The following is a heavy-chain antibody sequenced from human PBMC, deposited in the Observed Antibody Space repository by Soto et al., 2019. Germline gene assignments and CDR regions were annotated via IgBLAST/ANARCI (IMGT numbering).Heavy chain of an antibody. Sequence: SQTLSLTCSISGDSVSSNRAAWDAVRQSPSRVLEWLGRTYYRSKWSNDFALSVNRRITINPDTSKNTFALQLNSVTPVDTAVYYCVKGIDSRFDYWGQGTLVSVSS. CDR3: VKGIDSRFDY. D-gene: IGHD3-16*02. CDR1: GDSVSSNRAA. J-gene: IGHJ4*02. V-gene: IGHV6-1*01. CDR2: TYYRSKWSN.